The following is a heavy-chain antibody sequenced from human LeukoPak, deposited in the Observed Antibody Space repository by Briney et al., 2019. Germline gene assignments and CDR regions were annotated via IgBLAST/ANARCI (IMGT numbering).Heavy chain of an antibody. J-gene: IGHJ4*02. CDR1: RLTFSSYS. Sequence: GGSLRLSCAASRLTFSSYSMNWVRQAPGKGLEWVSSISSSSSYIYYADSVKGRFTISRDNAKNSLCLHMNSLIAEDTTVYYFANGLVKDYEWGSYRGLQGYWGQGTLVSVSS. V-gene: IGHV3-21*01. CDR3: ANGLVKDYEWGSYRGLQGY. CDR2: ISSSSSYI. D-gene: IGHD3-16*02.